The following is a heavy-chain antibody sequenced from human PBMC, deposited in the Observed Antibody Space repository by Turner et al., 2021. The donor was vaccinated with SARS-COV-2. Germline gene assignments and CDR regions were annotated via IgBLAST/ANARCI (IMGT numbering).Heavy chain of an antibody. CDR3: ARVSGDDYGVGFDY. J-gene: IGHJ4*02. Sequence: QVQLVQSGAEVKKPGSSVKVPCKASGGTFSSYAISWVRQAPGRGLEWMGGIIPIFGTANYAQKFQGRVTITADESTSTAYMELSSLRSEDTAVYYCARVSGDDYGVGFDYWGQGTLVTVSS. V-gene: IGHV1-69*01. D-gene: IGHD4-17*01. CDR2: IIPIFGTA. CDR1: GGTFSSYA.